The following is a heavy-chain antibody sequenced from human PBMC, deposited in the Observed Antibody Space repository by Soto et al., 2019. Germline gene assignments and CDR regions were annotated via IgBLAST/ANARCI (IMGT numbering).Heavy chain of an antibody. J-gene: IGHJ4*02. CDR1: GFSLSTSGVG. V-gene: IGHV2-5*02. CDR2: IYWDDDK. CDR3: AHTTDSGGSYEELNFDY. Sequence: QITLKESGPTLVKPTQTLTLTCTFSGFSLSTSGVGVGWIRQPPGKALEWLALIYWDDDKRYSPSLKSRLTITKDTSKNQVVLTMTNMDPVDTATYYCAHTTDSGGSYEELNFDYWGQGTLVTVSS. D-gene: IGHD2-15*01.